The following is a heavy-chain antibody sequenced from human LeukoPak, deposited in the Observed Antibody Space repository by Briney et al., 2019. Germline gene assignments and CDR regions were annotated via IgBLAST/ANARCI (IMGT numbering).Heavy chain of an antibody. D-gene: IGHD5-24*01. CDR3: ARLRDLYNCFDP. CDR2: IYYSGST. J-gene: IGHJ5*02. Sequence: SETLSLTCTVSGGSISSSSYYWGWIRQPPGKGLEWIGSIYYSGSTYYNPSLKSRVTISVDTSKNQFSLKLSSVTAADTAVYYCARLRDLYNCFDPWGQGTLVIVSS. CDR1: GGSISSSSYY. V-gene: IGHV4-39*01.